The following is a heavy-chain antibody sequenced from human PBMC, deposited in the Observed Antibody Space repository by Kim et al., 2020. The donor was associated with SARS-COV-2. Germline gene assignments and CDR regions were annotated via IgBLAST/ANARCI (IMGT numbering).Heavy chain of an antibody. Sequence: ASVKVSCKASRYTFTSYGISWVRQAPGQGLEWMGWISAYNGNTNYAQKLQGRVTMTTDTSTSTAYMELRSLRSDDTAVYYCARVRPSFGVVPGTYWGQGTLVTVSS. D-gene: IGHD3-3*01. CDR1: RYTFTSYG. CDR2: ISAYNGNT. V-gene: IGHV1-18*01. CDR3: ARVRPSFGVVPGTY. J-gene: IGHJ4*02.